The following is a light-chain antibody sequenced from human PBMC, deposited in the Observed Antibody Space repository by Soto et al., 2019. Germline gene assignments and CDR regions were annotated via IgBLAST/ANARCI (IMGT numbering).Light chain of an antibody. CDR1: QSISSR. CDR3: QQYNSYPWT. J-gene: IGKJ1*01. Sequence: DIHMTQSPSTLSASVGDRATITCRASQSISSRLAWYQQKPGKAPKLLIYKASSLESGVPSRFSGSGSGTEFTLTISSLQPDDFATYYCQQYNSYPWTFGQGNKVEIK. CDR2: KAS. V-gene: IGKV1-5*03.